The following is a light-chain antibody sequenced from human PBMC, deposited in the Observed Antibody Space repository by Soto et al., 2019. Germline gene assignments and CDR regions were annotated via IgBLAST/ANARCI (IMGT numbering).Light chain of an antibody. CDR2: GAS. J-gene: IGKJ1*01. CDR3: HQYVTSSWT. CDR1: QGVESSY. Sequence: EIVLTQSPGTLSLSPGERATVFCRASQGVESSYLAWFQQKPGQAPRLLIYGASRRATGVPDRFSGSGSGTDFTLTITRLEPEDFAVYYCHQYVTSSWTFGQGTKVEI. V-gene: IGKV3-20*01.